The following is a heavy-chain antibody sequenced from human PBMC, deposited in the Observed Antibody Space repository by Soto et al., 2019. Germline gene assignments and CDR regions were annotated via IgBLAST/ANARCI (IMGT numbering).Heavy chain of an antibody. J-gene: IGHJ6*02. Sequence: PGESLKISCKGSGYSFTSYWIGWVRQMPGKGLEWMGIIYPGDSDTRYSPSFQGQVTISADKSISTAYLQWSSLKASDTAMYYCARLKGYCTNGLCHMGYYYYYYGMDVWGQGTTVTVSS. CDR3: ARLKGYCTNGLCHMGYYYYYYGMDV. CDR1: GYSFTSYW. CDR2: IYPGDSDT. V-gene: IGHV5-51*01. D-gene: IGHD2-8*01.